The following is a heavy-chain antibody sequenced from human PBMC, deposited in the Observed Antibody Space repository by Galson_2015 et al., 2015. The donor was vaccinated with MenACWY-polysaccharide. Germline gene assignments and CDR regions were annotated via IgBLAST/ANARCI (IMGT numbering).Heavy chain of an antibody. CDR2: INNAATNT. J-gene: IGHJ5*02. CDR3: SAWLWNQFDT. V-gene: IGHV3-23*01. D-gene: IGHD2-21*01. CDR1: GFTFSGHG. Sequence: SLRLSCAASGFTFSGHGMTWVRQSPGRGLEWASTINNAATNTHYSDSVRGRFTISRDNSRNTLYLQMNSLRAEDTAIYYCSAWLWNQFDTWGQGIVVTVSS.